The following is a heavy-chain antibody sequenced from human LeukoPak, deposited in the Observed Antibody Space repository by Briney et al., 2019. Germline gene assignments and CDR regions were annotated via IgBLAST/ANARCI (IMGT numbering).Heavy chain of an antibody. J-gene: IGHJ4*02. V-gene: IGHV3-74*01. CDR2: INSDGSST. Sequence: PGGSLRLSCAASGFTFSSYWMHWVRQAPGKGLVGVSRINSDGSSTSYADSVKGRFTISRDNAKNTLYLQMNSLRAEDTAVYYCARDCSYGTLDYWGQGTLVTVSS. CDR3: ARDCSYGTLDY. D-gene: IGHD5-18*01. CDR1: GFTFSSYW.